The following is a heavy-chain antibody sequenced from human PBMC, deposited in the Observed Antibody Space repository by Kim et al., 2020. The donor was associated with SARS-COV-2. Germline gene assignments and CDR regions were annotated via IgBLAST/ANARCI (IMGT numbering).Heavy chain of an antibody. Sequence: ASVKVSCKASGYTFTSYGISWVRQAPGQGLEWMGWISAYNGNTNYAQKLQGRVTMTTDTSTSTAYMELRSLRSDDTAVYYCARDKVVVPAANGYYYGMDVWGQGTTVTVSS. J-gene: IGHJ6*02. CDR2: ISAYNGNT. D-gene: IGHD2-2*01. V-gene: IGHV1-18*01. CDR3: ARDKVVVPAANGYYYGMDV. CDR1: GYTFTSYG.